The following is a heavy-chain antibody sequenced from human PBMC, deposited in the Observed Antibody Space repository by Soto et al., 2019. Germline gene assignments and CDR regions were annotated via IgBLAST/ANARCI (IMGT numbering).Heavy chain of an antibody. CDR2: IKQDGSEK. Sequence: GGSLRLSCAASGFTFSSYWMSWVRQAPGKGLEWVANIKQDGSEKYYVDSVKGRFTISRDNAKNSLYLQMNSLRAEDTVVYYCARDQTAAPFGGWLLSPTKRRYYYYGMDVWGQGTTVTVSS. D-gene: IGHD3-3*01. CDR1: GFTFSSYW. V-gene: IGHV3-7*05. CDR3: ARDQTAAPFGGWLLSPTKRRYYYYGMDV. J-gene: IGHJ6*02.